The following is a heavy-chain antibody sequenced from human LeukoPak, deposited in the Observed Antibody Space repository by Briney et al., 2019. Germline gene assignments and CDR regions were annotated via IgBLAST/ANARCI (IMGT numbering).Heavy chain of an antibody. CDR2: ISYDGSNK. D-gene: IGHD3-10*01. Sequence: GGSLRLSCAASGFTFSSYAMWVRQAPGKGLEWVAVISYDGSNKYYADSVKGRFTISRDNAKNSLYLQMNSLRAEDTAVYYCARDPYGSGSYFFDYWGQGTLVTVSS. V-gene: IGHV3-30*03. J-gene: IGHJ4*02. CDR1: GFTFSSYA. CDR3: ARDPYGSGSYFFDY.